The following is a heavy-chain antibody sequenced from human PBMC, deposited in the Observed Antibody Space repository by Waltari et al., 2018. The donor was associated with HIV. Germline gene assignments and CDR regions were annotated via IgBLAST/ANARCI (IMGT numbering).Heavy chain of an antibody. CDR1: GVSIARNRAA. CDR3: VRDAFGFDF. Sequence: QVRLQVSGPGLVKASETLSITCVVTGVSIARNRAAWNWIRKCPWRGLEWVVKTSCRSEWRYDYATSVKSRMSFTLDGSKNQLSLHLDSLTPDDSATYYCVRDAFGFDFWSRGNVVSVS. V-gene: IGHV6-1*01. D-gene: IGHD3-16*01. J-gene: IGHJ5*01. CDR2: TSCRSEWRY.